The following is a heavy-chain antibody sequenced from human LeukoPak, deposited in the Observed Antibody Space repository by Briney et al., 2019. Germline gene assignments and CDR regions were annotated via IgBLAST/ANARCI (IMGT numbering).Heavy chain of an antibody. CDR1: GFTFSSYG. J-gene: IGHJ4*02. Sequence: GRSLRLSCAASGFTFSSYGMHWVRQAPGKGLEWVAVISYDGSNKYYADSVKGRFTISRDNSKNTLYLQMNSLRAEDTAVYYCAKDSRYSSSWYPLESLNFDYWGQGTLVTVSS. CDR2: ISYDGSNK. D-gene: IGHD6-13*01. V-gene: IGHV3-30*18. CDR3: AKDSRYSSSWYPLESLNFDY.